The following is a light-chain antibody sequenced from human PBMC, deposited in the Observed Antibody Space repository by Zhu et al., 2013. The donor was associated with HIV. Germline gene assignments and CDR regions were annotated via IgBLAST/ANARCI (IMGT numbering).Light chain of an antibody. CDR1: QSVRSS. V-gene: IGKV3-11*01. Sequence: EIVMTQSPATLSVSPGERATLSCRASQSVRSSLAWYQHKPGQAPRLLIYGASNRATGIAARFTGSGSGTDFTLTISSLEPEDFTVYYCQQRSKWPPFTFGQGTKLEIK. CDR2: GAS. J-gene: IGKJ2*01. CDR3: QQRSKWPPFT.